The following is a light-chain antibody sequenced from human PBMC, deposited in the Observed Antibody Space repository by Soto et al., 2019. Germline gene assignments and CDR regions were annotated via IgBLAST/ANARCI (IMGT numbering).Light chain of an antibody. Sequence: EIVLTQSPGTLSVSPGERATLSCTASQSLRSNFLAWYQQKPGQAPRLLIYDASSRAAGIPDRFSGSGSGIDFTLTITRLQPEDFAVYHCQQYDGSPRTFGQGTKVEIK. CDR1: QSLRSNF. V-gene: IGKV3-20*01. J-gene: IGKJ1*01. CDR3: QQYDGSPRT. CDR2: DAS.